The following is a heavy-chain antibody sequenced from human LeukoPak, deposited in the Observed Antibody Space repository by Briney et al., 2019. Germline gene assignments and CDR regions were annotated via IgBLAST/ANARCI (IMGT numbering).Heavy chain of an antibody. CDR1: GGSFSGYY. V-gene: IGHV4-34*01. D-gene: IGHD2-15*01. CDR3: ASTNGYCSGGSCYFDY. CDR2: INHSGST. Sequence: SETLSLTCAVYGGSFSGYYWSWIRQPPGKGLERIGEINHSGSTNYNPSLKSRVTISVDTSKNQFSLKLSSVTAADTAVYYCASTNGYCSGGSCYFDYWGQGTLVTVSS. J-gene: IGHJ4*02.